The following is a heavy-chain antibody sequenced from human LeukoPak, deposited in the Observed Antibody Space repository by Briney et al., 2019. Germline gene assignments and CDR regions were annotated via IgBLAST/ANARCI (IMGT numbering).Heavy chain of an antibody. CDR3: AREGYSYAFTALDI. CDR2: IWYDGSKE. CDR1: GFIFSNFG. Sequence: GGSLRLSCEASGFIFSNFGMHWVRQAPGKGLEWVAIIWYDGSKEYHADSVKGRFTVPRDNSKNTLYLQMNSLRDEDTAVYYCAREGYSYAFTALDIWGQGTMVTVSS. V-gene: IGHV3-33*01. J-gene: IGHJ3*02. D-gene: IGHD3-16*01.